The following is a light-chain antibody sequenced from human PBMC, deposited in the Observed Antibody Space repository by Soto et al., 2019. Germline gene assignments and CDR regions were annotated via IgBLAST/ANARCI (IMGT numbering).Light chain of an antibody. V-gene: IGLV2-8*01. CDR1: SSDVGGHNY. J-gene: IGLJ3*02. CDR3: SSYATGNNVV. Sequence: QSVLTQPPSASGSPEQSVTISCTGTSSDVGGHNYVSWYQQHPGKAPKLMIYEVSKRPSGVPDRFSGSRSGNTASLTVSGLQAEDEADYYCSSYATGNNVVFGGGTKLTVL. CDR2: EVS.